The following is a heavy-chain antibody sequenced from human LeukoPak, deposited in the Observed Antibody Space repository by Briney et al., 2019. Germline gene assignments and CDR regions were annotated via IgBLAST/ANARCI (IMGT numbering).Heavy chain of an antibody. V-gene: IGHV3-23*01. Sequence: PGGSLRLSCAASGFTFSSYAMSWVRQAPGKGLEWVSAISGSGGSTYYADSVKGRFTISRDNSKNTLCLQMNSLRAEDTAVYYCAKAPEYYYGSGSYYFDYWGQGTLVTVSS. CDR1: GFTFSSYA. CDR3: AKAPEYYYGSGSYYFDY. J-gene: IGHJ4*02. D-gene: IGHD3-10*01. CDR2: ISGSGGST.